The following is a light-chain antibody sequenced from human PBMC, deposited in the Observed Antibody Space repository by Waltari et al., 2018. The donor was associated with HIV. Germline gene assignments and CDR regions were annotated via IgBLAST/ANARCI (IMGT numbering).Light chain of an antibody. Sequence: SSDLTQDPSVSMALGQTVRITCQGDSLRSYYASWYQHKPGQAPVVVFFGRNNRPSGIPDRFSGSSSGNTASLTITGAQAEDEADYYCHSRDSSGFHVVFGGGTKVTVL. CDR1: SLRSYY. V-gene: IGLV3-19*01. J-gene: IGLJ2*01. CDR2: GRN. CDR3: HSRDSSGFHVV.